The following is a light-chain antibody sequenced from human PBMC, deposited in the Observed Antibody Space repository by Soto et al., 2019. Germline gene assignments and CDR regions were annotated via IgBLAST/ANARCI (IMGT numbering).Light chain of an antibody. CDR3: QPPRMWGK. CDR2: DAS. Sequence: EIVLTQSPATLSLSPGERATLSCRASQSVSSYLAWYQQKPGQAPRLLIYDASNRATGIPARFSGSGSGTDLALSISSVGRDDFAVYLWQPPRMWGKFGEGTRLEIK. CDR1: QSVSSY. J-gene: IGKJ5*01. V-gene: IGKV3-11*01.